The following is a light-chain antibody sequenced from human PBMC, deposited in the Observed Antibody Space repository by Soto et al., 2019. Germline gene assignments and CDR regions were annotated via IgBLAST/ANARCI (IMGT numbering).Light chain of an antibody. CDR1: EDINSR. V-gene: IGKV1-12*01. CDR2: AAF. CDR3: QQADSFPIT. Sequence: DIQMTQSPSAVSASLGDRVASCGRASEDINSRLAWYQQKPGNAPKLLIYAAFILQSGVPSRFSGYGSGTDFTLSISSLQPEDFATYYCQQADSFPITFGQGTRLEIK. J-gene: IGKJ5*01.